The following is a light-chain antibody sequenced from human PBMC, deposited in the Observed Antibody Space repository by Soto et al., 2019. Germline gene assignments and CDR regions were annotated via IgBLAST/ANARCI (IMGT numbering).Light chain of an antibody. CDR2: GAS. CDR1: QSVSSSY. J-gene: IGKJ1*01. V-gene: IGKV3-20*01. CDR3: QQYGSSPWT. Sequence: EIVLTQSPGTLSLSPGERATLSCRASQSVSSSYLAWYQQNTGQAPRLLIYGASSRATGFPDGFSGSRSGAEFTLTVSKLEPEDYAVYYCQQYGSSPWTFGQGTKVEIK.